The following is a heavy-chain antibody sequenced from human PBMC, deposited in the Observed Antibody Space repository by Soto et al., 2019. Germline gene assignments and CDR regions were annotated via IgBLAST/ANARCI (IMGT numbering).Heavy chain of an antibody. CDR1: GFTFSSYS. CDR3: ARDGTRMVGATAYYYYYGMDV. CDR2: ISSSSSYI. V-gene: IGHV3-21*01. J-gene: IGHJ6*02. Sequence: EVQLVESGGGLVKPGGSLRLSCAASGFTFSSYSMNWVRQAPGKGLEWVSSISSSSSYIYYADSVKGRFTISRDNAKNSLYMQMNSLGAEDTAVYYCARDGTRMVGATAYYYYYGMDVWGQGTTVTVSS. D-gene: IGHD1-26*01.